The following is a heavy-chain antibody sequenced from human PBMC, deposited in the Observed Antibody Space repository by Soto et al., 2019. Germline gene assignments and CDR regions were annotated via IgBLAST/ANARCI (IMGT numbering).Heavy chain of an antibody. V-gene: IGHV4-30-2*01. CDR2: IYHSGST. CDR3: VSSSWYSLDY. Sequence: SETLSLTCAVSGGSISSGGYSWSWIRQPPGKGLEWIGYIYHSGSTYYNPSLKSRVTISVDRSKNQFSLKLTSVTAADTAVYYCVSSSWYSLDYWGQGTRVTVS. J-gene: IGHJ4*02. D-gene: IGHD6-13*01. CDR1: GGSISSGGYS.